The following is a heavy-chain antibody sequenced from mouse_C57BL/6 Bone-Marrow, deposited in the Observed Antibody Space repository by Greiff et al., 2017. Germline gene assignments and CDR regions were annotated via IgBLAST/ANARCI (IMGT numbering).Heavy chain of an antibody. V-gene: IGHV2-5*01. CDR1: GFSLTSYG. Sequence: QVQLKESGPGLVQPSQSLSITCTVSGFSLTSYGVHWVRQSPGKGLEWLGVICRGGSTDYNAAFMSRLSITKDNSKSQVFFKMNSLQADDTAIYYCAKGRWLLPYYYAMDYWGQGTSVTVSS. J-gene: IGHJ4*01. CDR3: AKGRWLLPYYYAMDY. CDR2: ICRGGST. D-gene: IGHD2-3*01.